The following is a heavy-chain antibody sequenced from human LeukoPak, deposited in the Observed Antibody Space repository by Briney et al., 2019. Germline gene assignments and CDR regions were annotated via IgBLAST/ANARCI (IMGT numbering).Heavy chain of an antibody. CDR3: AKKVGLVSAPLYYFDV. V-gene: IGHV3-23*01. J-gene: IGHJ4*02. CDR1: GFTFCSYA. D-gene: IGHD5/OR15-5a*01. CDR2: ISGPGGSW. Sequence: GGSLRLSCAASGFTFCSYAMSWVRQAPGQGLEWVSAISGPGGSWDYADSVKGRFTISRDNSKNTLFLQMNSLRAEDTAIYYCAKKVGLVSAPLYYFDVWGQGTLVTVSS.